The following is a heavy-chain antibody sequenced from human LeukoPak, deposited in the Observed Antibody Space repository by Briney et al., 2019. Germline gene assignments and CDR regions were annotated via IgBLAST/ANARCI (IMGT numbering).Heavy chain of an antibody. Sequence: SETLSLTCTVSGGSISGYYWSWIRQTPGKGLEWIAYISYRGSTKYNLSLKSRVTISVDTSKNQFSLKLSSVIAADTAVYYCARAGRKQLAYYFDYWGQGTLVTVS. CDR3: ARAGRKQLAYYFDY. V-gene: IGHV4-59*01. D-gene: IGHD6-13*01. J-gene: IGHJ4*02. CDR2: ISYRGST. CDR1: GGSISGYY.